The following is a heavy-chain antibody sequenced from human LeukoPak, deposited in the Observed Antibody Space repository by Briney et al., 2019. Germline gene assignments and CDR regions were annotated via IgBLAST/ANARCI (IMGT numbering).Heavy chain of an antibody. CDR2: ISYDGSNK. V-gene: IGHV3-30*18. Sequence: TGGSLRLSCAASGFTFSSYAMSWVRQAPGKGLEWVAVISYDGSNKYYADSVKGRFTISRDNSKNTLYLQMNSLRAEDTAVYYCAKDRGIVVVPAAIKSYYGMDVWGQGTTVTVSS. D-gene: IGHD2-2*01. CDR3: AKDRGIVVVPAAIKSYYGMDV. J-gene: IGHJ6*02. CDR1: GFTFSSYA.